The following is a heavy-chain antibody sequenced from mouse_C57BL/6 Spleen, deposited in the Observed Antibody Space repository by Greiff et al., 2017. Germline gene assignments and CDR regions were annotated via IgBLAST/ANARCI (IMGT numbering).Heavy chain of an antibody. CDR1: GYTFTDYE. Sequence: VQLQQSGAELVRPGASVTLSCKASGYTFTDYEMHWVKQTPVHGLEWIGAIDPETGGTAYNQKFKGKAILTADKSSSTAYMELSSLTSEDSAVYYSTGGYPLYYYAMDYWGQGTSVTVSS. J-gene: IGHJ4*01. CDR3: TGGYPLYYYAMDY. CDR2: IDPETGGT. V-gene: IGHV1-15*01. D-gene: IGHD2-2*01.